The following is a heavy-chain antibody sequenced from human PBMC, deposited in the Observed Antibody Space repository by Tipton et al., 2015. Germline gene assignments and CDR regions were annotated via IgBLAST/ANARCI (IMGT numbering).Heavy chain of an antibody. CDR2: MYYSGDT. Sequence: TLSLTCTVSDGSVSSSSYYWAWIRQPPGKGLEWMGSMYYSGDTSYSPSLKSRIAISVDTSKNQFSLRLSSVTAADTAVYYCAGQGGIVAGHNWFDPWGQGTLVTVSS. J-gene: IGHJ5*02. V-gene: IGHV4-39*01. CDR3: AGQGGIVAGHNWFDP. D-gene: IGHD1-26*01. CDR1: DGSVSSSSYY.